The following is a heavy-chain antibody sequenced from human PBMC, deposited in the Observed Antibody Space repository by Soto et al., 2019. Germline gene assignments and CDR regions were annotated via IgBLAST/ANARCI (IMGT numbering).Heavy chain of an antibody. Sequence: SVKVSCKASVGTFSSYAISWVRQAPGQGLEWMGGIIPIFGTANYAQKFQGRVTITADESTSTAYMELSSLRSEDTAVYYCARHYYDSSGYFFDYWGQGTLVTVSS. J-gene: IGHJ4*02. D-gene: IGHD3-22*01. CDR2: IIPIFGTA. CDR1: VGTFSSYA. V-gene: IGHV1-69*13. CDR3: ARHYYDSSGYFFDY.